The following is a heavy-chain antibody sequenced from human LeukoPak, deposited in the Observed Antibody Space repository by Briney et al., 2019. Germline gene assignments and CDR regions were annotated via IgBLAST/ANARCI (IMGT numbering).Heavy chain of an antibody. CDR2: IYSGGST. CDR1: GFTFSVEC. Sequence: GGSLRLSCAASGFTFSVECMSWVRQAPGKGLEWVSVIYSGGSTYYADSVKGRFTISRDNSKNTLYLQMNSLRDEDTAVYYCARGDLTKFLGMDHGIDYWGQGTLVTVSS. D-gene: IGHD3-10*02. CDR3: ARGDLTKFLGMDHGIDY. V-gene: IGHV3-66*01. J-gene: IGHJ4*02.